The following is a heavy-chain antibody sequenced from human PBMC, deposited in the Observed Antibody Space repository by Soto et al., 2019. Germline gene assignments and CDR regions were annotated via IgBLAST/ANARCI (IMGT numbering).Heavy chain of an antibody. CDR3: ARAGAWSYSGMDV. J-gene: IGHJ6*02. CDR1: GDGFGSCA. D-gene: IGHD3-10*01. V-gene: IGHV1-3*01. Sequence: GSVDVCCEGCGDGFGSCARRWLLQAPGQRLEWMGWINAGNGNTKYSQKFQGRVTITRDTSASTAYMELSSLRSEDTAVYYCARAGAWSYSGMDVWRQATPVTASS. CDR2: INAGNGNT.